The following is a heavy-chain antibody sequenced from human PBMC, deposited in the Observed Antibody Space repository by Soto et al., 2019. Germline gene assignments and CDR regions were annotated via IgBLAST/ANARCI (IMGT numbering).Heavy chain of an antibody. J-gene: IGHJ5*02. CDR3: TTDLWRIAVVVGSTGYFNP. CDR2: IKSKSDGGTT. CDR1: VFTFSYSW. Sequence: GGSLRLSCAASVFTFSYSWMSWVRQAPVKGFYWFGLIKSKSDGGTTEYAAPVRGRFTISRDDSKNTLYLQMNSLKTEDTAVYYCTTDLWRIAVVVGSTGYFNPWGQGTPVTVSS. V-gene: IGHV3-15*01. D-gene: IGHD2-15*01.